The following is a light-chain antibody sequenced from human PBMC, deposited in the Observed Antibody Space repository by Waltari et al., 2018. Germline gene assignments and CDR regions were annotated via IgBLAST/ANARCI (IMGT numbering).Light chain of an antibody. CDR2: AAS. CDR1: QSISSY. CDR3: QQGHSTPRT. Sequence: DIQMTQSPSSLSASVGDRVTITCRACQSISSYLYWYQQKPEKAPQHLIYAASSLQSGVPSRFSGRGSGTDFTRTITSLQPEDFATYYCQQGHSTPRTFGQGTKVELK. V-gene: IGKV1-39*01. J-gene: IGKJ1*01.